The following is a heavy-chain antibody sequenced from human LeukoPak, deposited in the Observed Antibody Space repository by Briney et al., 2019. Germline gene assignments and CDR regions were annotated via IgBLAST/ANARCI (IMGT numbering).Heavy chain of an antibody. V-gene: IGHV3-15*01. Sequence: KPEGSLRLSCAASGFTFSNAWMSWVRQAPGKGLEWVGRIKSTTDGGTTDYAAPVKGRFTISRDDSKNTLYVQMNSLKTEDTSVYYCTGRAYGYWGQGTLITVSS. J-gene: IGHJ4*02. CDR1: GFTFSNAW. CDR2: IKSTTDGGTT. CDR3: TGRAYGY. D-gene: IGHD2-8*01.